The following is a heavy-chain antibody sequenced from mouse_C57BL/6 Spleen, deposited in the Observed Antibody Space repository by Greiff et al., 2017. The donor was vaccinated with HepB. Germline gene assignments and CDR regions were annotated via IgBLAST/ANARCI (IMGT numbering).Heavy chain of an antibody. Sequence: QVQLQQPGAELVMPGASVKLSCKAFGSTFTSYWRHWVKQRPGQGLEWTGEIDPSDSYTNYNKKFKGKSTLTVDKSSSTAYMQLSSLTSEDSAVYYCARPPDYYGSSYWYFDVWGTGTTVTVSS. CDR3: ARPPDYYGSSYWYFDV. CDR2: IDPSDSYT. D-gene: IGHD1-1*01. V-gene: IGHV1-69*01. J-gene: IGHJ1*03. CDR1: GSTFTSYW.